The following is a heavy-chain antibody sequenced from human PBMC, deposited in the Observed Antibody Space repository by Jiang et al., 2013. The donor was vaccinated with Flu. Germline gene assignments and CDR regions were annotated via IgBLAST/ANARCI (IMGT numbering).Heavy chain of an antibody. J-gene: IGHJ3*02. V-gene: IGHV4-34*01. CDR1: GGSFSGYY. CDR2: INHSGST. Sequence: LLKPSETLSLTCAVYGGSFSGYYWSWIRQPPGKGLEWIGEINHSGSTNYNPSLKSRVTISVDTSKNQFSLKLSSVTAADTAVYYCARGTPRRGYCTNGVCQNENIAAAGTYAFDIWGQGTMVTVSS. D-gene: IGHD2-8*01. CDR3: ARGTPRRGYCTNGVCQNENIAAAGTYAFDI.